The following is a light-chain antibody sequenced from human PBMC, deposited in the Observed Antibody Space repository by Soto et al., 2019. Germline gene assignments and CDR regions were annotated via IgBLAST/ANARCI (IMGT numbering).Light chain of an antibody. J-gene: IGLJ1*01. CDR3: CSYAGPSTPYV. Sequence: QSALSQPASESGAPGQSITICSTGTSSDVGSYNPVSWYQQHPGKAPKLMIYEVSKRPSGVSNRFSGSKSGNTASLTISGLQAEDEADYYCCSYAGPSTPYVFGTGTKVTVL. CDR2: EVS. V-gene: IGLV2-23*02. CDR1: SSDVGSYNP.